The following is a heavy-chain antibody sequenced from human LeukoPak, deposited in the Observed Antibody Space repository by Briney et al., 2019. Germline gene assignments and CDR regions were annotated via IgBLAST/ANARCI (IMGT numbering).Heavy chain of an antibody. Sequence: ETLSLTCTVSGYSISSGHYWGWIRQAPGKGLEWVSAITTSGSTYYADSVKGRFTISRDNSKNTLYLQMNTLRAEDTAVYYCAKRIGYVDYWGQGTLVTVSS. J-gene: IGHJ4*02. CDR3: AKRIGYVDY. V-gene: IGHV3-23*01. D-gene: IGHD3-22*01. CDR1: GYSISSGH. CDR2: ITTSGST.